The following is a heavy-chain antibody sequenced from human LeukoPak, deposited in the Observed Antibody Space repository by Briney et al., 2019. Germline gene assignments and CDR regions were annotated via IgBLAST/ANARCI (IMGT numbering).Heavy chain of an antibody. CDR3: AKGRGYQPLLRYFDY. J-gene: IGHJ4*02. CDR2: ISYDGSNK. Sequence: PGGSLRLSCAASGFTFSSYGMHWVRQAPGKGLEWVAVISYDGSNKYYADSVKGRFTISRDNSKNTLYLQMNSLRAEDTAVYYCAKGRGYQPLLRYFDYWGQGTLVTVSS. D-gene: IGHD2-2*01. V-gene: IGHV3-30*18. CDR1: GFTFSSYG.